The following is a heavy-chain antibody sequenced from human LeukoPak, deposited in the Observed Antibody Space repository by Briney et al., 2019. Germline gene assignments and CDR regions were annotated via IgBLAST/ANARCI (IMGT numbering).Heavy chain of an antibody. Sequence: PSETLSLTCTVSGGSISSSPYSWGWIHQPPGKGLEWIGNIYYGGSTYYNPSLKTRVTISVDTSKNQFSLKLSSVTAADTAVYYCARRGPSGRSLDYWGQGTLVTVSS. V-gene: IGHV4-39*01. CDR3: ARRGPSGRSLDY. CDR2: IYYGGST. CDR1: GGSISSSPYS. J-gene: IGHJ4*02. D-gene: IGHD3-10*01.